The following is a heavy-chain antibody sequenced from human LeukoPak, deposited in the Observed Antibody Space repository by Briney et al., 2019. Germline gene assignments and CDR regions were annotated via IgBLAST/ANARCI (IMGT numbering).Heavy chain of an antibody. D-gene: IGHD2-8*01. Sequence: PSETLSLTCAVYGGSFSGYYWSWIRQPPGKGLEWIGEINHSGSTNYNPSLKSRVTISVDTSKNQFSLKLSSVTAADTAVYYCASGTVACTNGVCYTRDAFDIWGQGTMVTVSS. CDR1: GGSFSGYY. CDR2: INHSGST. J-gene: IGHJ3*02. CDR3: ASGTVACTNGVCYTRDAFDI. V-gene: IGHV4-34*01.